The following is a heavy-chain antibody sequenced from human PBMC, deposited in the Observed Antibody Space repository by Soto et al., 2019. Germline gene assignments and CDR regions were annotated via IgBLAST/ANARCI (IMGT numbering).Heavy chain of an antibody. CDR3: AHRGPWGSYRQGRFDP. D-gene: IGHD3-16*02. CDR1: GFALSTVGEG. CDR2: IYWDDEK. Sequence: QITLKESGPTLVKPTQTLTLTCSVSGFALSTVGEGVGWIRQPPGKALEWLALIYWDDEKRYSPSLESRLTITKDTPKNQVVLKMTNMGPVDTATYFCAHRGPWGSYRQGRFDPWGQGILVTVSS. J-gene: IGHJ5*02. V-gene: IGHV2-5*02.